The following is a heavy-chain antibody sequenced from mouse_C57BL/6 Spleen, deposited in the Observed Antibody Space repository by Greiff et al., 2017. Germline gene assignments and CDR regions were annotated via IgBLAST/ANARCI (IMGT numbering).Heavy chain of an antibody. J-gene: IGHJ4*01. CDR2: IDPENGDT. Sequence: EVQLQESGAELVRPGASVKLSCTASGFNIKDDYMHWVKQRPEQGLEWIGWIDPENGDTEYASKFQGKATITADTSSNTAYLQLSSLTSEDTAVYYCTFVTTVVARAMDGWGQGTSVTVAS. D-gene: IGHD1-1*01. V-gene: IGHV14-4*01. CDR1: GFNIKDDY. CDR3: TFVTTVVARAMDG.